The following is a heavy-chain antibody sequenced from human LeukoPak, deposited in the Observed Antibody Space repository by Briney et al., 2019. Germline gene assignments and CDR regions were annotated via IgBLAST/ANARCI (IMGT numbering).Heavy chain of an antibody. CDR1: GFTFSSYW. CDR3: ARGVAVAGPFDY. Sequence: QTGGSLRLSCAASGFTFSSYWMHWVRQAPGKGLVWVSRINSDGSSTSYADSVKGRFTISRDNAKNTLYLQMNSLRAEDTAVYYCARGVAVAGPFDYWGQGTLVTVSS. V-gene: IGHV3-74*01. D-gene: IGHD6-19*01. J-gene: IGHJ4*02. CDR2: INSDGSST.